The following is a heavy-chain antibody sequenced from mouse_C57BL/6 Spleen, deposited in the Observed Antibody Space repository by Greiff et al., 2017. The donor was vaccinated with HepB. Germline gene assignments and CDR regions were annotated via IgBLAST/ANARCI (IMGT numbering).Heavy chain of an antibody. J-gene: IGHJ2*01. Sequence: VQLQQSGAELVKPGASVKLSCKASGYTFTSYWMHWVKQRPGQGLEWIGMIHPNSGSTNYNEKFKSKATLTVDKSSSTAYMQLSSLTSEDSAVYYCARSRGITTVVNYFDYWGQGTTLTVSS. D-gene: IGHD1-1*01. V-gene: IGHV1-64*01. CDR3: ARSRGITTVVNYFDY. CDR2: IHPNSGST. CDR1: GYTFTSYW.